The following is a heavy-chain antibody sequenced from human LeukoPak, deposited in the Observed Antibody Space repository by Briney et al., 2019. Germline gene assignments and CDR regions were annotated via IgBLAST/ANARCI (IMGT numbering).Heavy chain of an antibody. D-gene: IGHD6-13*01. Sequence: PGGSLRLSCAASGFTFSTYWMNWVRQAPGKGLEWVANIKQDGSEKYYADSVKGRFTISRDNSKNALYLQMNSLRAEDTALYYCAKGSVSSWRTRFDYWGQGTLVTVSS. CDR3: AKGSVSSWRTRFDY. CDR1: GFTFSTYW. V-gene: IGHV3-7*05. J-gene: IGHJ4*02. CDR2: IKQDGSEK.